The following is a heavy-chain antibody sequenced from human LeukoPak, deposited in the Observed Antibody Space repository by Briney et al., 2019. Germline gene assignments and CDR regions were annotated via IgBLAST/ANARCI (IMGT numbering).Heavy chain of an antibody. Sequence: PGGSLRLSCAASGFTFSSYWMSWVRQAPGKGLEWVANIKQDGSEKYYVDSVKGRFTISRDNAKNSLYLQMSSLRAEDTAVYYCARFDWISGRGQPRSAPPDYWGQGTLVTVSS. CDR3: ARFDWISGRGQPRSAPPDY. CDR2: IKQDGSEK. CDR1: GFTFSSYW. V-gene: IGHV3-7*01. J-gene: IGHJ4*02. D-gene: IGHD3-9*01.